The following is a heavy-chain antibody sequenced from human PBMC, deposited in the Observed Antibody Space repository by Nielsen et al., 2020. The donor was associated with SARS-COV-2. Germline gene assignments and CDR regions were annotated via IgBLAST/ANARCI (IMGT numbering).Heavy chain of an antibody. Sequence: SETLSLTCTVSGGSISSYYWSWIRQPPGKGLEWIGYIYYSGSTNYNPSLKSRVTISVDTSKNQFSLKLSSVTAADTAVYYCARDSTSSSWDNYYYMDVWGKGTTVTVSS. V-gene: IGHV4-59*01. CDR1: GGSISSYY. CDR2: IYYSGST. CDR3: ARDSTSSSWDNYYYMDV. J-gene: IGHJ6*03. D-gene: IGHD6-13*01.